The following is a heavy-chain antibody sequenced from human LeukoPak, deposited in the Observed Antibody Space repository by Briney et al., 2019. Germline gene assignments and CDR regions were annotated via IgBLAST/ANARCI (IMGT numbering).Heavy chain of an antibody. V-gene: IGHV3-48*01. CDR2: ISSSSSTI. CDR3: AREGYSSSWYLFLWNWFDP. D-gene: IGHD6-13*01. CDR1: GFTFSSYN. Sequence: GGSLRLSCAASGFTFSSYNMNWVRQAPGKGLEWVSYISSSSSTIYYADSVKGRFTISRDNAKNSLYLQMNSLRAEDTAVYYCAREGYSSSWYLFLWNWFDPWGQGTLVTVSS. J-gene: IGHJ5*02.